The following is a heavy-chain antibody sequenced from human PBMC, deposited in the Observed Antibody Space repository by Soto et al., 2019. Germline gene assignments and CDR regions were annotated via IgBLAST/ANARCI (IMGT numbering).Heavy chain of an antibody. V-gene: IGHV3-30*18. D-gene: IGHD2-21*02. J-gene: IGHJ4*02. CDR2: ISFDGSNK. CDR1: GFSLSTYG. CDR3: AKDWGGGDCYHCGVVDY. Sequence: LRLSCAASGFSLSTYGMHWVRQAPGKGLEWVAVISFDGSNKYYADSVKGRFTISRDNSKNTLYLRMNSLRAEDTAVYYCAKDWGGGDCYHCGVVDYWGQGTLVTVSS.